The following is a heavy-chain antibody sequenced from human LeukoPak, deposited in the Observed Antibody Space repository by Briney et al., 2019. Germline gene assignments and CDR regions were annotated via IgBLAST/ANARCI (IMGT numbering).Heavy chain of an antibody. CDR2: IHSSGAT. J-gene: IGHJ6*03. D-gene: IGHD6-19*01. V-gene: IGHV4-4*09. CDR1: SGSISAYY. CDR3: ARVTAVAYRGNYYSYMDV. Sequence: SETLSLTCSVSSGSISAYYWSWIRQPPGKGLEWIGYIHSSGATNYNPSLKSRVTMSVDTSKNQFSLRLTSVTPADAAVYYCARVTAVAYRGNYYSYMDVWGKGTTVTVSS.